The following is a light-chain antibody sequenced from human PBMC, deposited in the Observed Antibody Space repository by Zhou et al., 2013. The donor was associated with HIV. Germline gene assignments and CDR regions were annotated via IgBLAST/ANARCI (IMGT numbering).Light chain of an antibody. CDR1: QSISSY. V-gene: IGKV1-39*01. J-gene: IGKJ1*01. CDR3: QQSSTTPWT. Sequence: DIQMTQSPSSLSASVGDRVTITCRASQSISSYLNWYQQKPGKAPKLLIYAASSLQSGVPSRFSGSGSGTDFTLTITSLQPEDFATYYCQQSSTTPWTFGHGPRWNSN. CDR2: AAS.